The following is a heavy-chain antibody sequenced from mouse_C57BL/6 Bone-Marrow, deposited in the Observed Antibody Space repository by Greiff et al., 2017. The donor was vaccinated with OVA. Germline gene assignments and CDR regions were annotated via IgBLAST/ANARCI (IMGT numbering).Heavy chain of an antibody. CDR2: IYPGDGDT. Sequence: VQLQQSGPELVKPGASVKISCTASGYAFSSSWMNWVKQRPGKGLEWIGRIYPGDGDTNYNGKFKGQATLTEYKSSSTAYMQRSSVTAEDSAVYCCARSRGAWFAYWGQGTLVTVSA. CDR1: GYAFSSSW. CDR3: ARSRGAWFAY. J-gene: IGHJ3*01. V-gene: IGHV1-82*01.